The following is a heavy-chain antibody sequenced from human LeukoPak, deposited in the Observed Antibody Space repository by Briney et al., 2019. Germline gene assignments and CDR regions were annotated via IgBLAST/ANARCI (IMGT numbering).Heavy chain of an antibody. CDR3: ASYSSGWYSDY. D-gene: IGHD6-19*01. Sequence: PSQTLSLTCTVSGGSISSGDYYWSWIRQPPGKGLEWIGYIYYSGSTYYNPSLKSRVTISVDTSKNQFSLKLSSVTAADTAVNYCASYSSGWYSDYWGQGTLVTVSS. CDR2: IYYSGST. V-gene: IGHV4-30-4*01. J-gene: IGHJ4*02. CDR1: GGSISSGDYY.